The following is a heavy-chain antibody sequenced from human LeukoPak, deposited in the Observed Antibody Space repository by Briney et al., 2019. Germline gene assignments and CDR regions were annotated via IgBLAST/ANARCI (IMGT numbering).Heavy chain of an antibody. CDR3: AKGLYGSGSSPFDY. CDR2: ISGSGGST. CDR1: GFTFSSYA. J-gene: IGHJ4*02. V-gene: IGHV3-23*01. D-gene: IGHD3-10*01. Sequence: GGSLRLSCAASGFTFSSYAMSWVRQAPGKGLEWVSAISGSGGSTYYADSVKGRFTISRDNYKNTLYLQMNSLRAEDTAVYYCAKGLYGSGSSPFDYWGQGTLVTVSS.